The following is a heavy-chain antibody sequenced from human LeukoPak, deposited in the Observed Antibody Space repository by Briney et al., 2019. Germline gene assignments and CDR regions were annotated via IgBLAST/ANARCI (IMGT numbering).Heavy chain of an antibody. D-gene: IGHD6-19*01. CDR2: IKQDGSEK. Sequence: GGSLNLSCQASGFTFSSYWMSWVRQAPGRGREWVANIKQDGSEKYYVDSVKGRFTISRDNAKNSLYLQMNSLRAEDTAVYYCARDTKWLVYLGYYFDYWGQGTLVTVSS. J-gene: IGHJ4*02. CDR1: GFTFSSYW. V-gene: IGHV3-7*01. CDR3: ARDTKWLVYLGYYFDY.